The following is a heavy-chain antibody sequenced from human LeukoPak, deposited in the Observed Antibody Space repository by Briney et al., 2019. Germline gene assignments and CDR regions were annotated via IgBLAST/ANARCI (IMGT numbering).Heavy chain of an antibody. Sequence: GGSLRLSCAASGFTFSGSAMHWVRQASGKGLEWVGYIRSRANSYATAYAASVKGRFTISRDDSKNTAYLQMNSLKTEDTAVYYCTRGLAAADNYWGQGTLVTVSS. CDR1: GFTFSGSA. CDR3: TRGLAAADNY. D-gene: IGHD6-13*01. V-gene: IGHV3-73*01. J-gene: IGHJ4*02. CDR2: IRSRANSYAT.